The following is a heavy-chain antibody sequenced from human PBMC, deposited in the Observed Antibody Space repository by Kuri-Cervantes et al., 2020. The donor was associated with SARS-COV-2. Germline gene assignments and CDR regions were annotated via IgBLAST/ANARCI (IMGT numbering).Heavy chain of an antibody. Sequence: GESLKISCRGSGFSFGDDAMTWVRQAPGKGLEWVANIKEDGSEINYVDSVKGRFTISRDNAKNSLYLQMNSLRAEDTAVYYCAREFSYAFDIWGQGTMVTVSS. CDR1: GFSFGDDA. J-gene: IGHJ3*02. CDR2: IKEDGSEI. D-gene: IGHD3-3*01. CDR3: AREFSYAFDI. V-gene: IGHV3-7*03.